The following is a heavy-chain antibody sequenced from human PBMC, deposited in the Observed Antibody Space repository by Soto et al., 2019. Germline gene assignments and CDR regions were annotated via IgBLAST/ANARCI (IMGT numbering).Heavy chain of an antibody. CDR2: ISYDGSNK. J-gene: IGHJ6*02. CDR1: GFGFSSYA. Sequence: GGSLRLSCAASGFGFSSYAMHWVRQAPGKGLEWVAVISYDGSNKYYADSVKGRFTISRDNSKNTLYLQMNSLRAEDTAVYYCARAVVVPAASLALDVWGQGTTVTVSS. CDR3: ARAVVVPAASLALDV. V-gene: IGHV3-30-3*01. D-gene: IGHD2-2*01.